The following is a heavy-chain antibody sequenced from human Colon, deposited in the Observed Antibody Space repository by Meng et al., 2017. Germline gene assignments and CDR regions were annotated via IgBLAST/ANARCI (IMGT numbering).Heavy chain of an antibody. J-gene: IGHJ4*02. Sequence: QVQLVQAGAEGKKPGASVKVSCKASGYSLSGYYMHWVRQVPGQGLEWMGRINADSGGTNYAEKFQGRVTLTRDTSINTAYMEVTSLRSDDTAVYYCAKIHLGDSGLDYWGQGTLVTV. D-gene: IGHD6-19*01. CDR1: GYSLSGYY. CDR2: INADSGGT. CDR3: AKIHLGDSGLDY. V-gene: IGHV1-2*06.